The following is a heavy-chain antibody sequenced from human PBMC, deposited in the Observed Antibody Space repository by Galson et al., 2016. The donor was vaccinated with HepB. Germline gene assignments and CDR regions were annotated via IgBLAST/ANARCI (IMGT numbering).Heavy chain of an antibody. V-gene: IGHV3-33*06. CDR3: AKDLAMAGISLTHDYYGMDV. CDR1: GFIFSDYG. J-gene: IGHJ6*02. D-gene: IGHD6-19*01. Sequence: SLRLSCAASGFIFSDYGMYWVRQAPGKGLEWVAVIRYDGSNLYYGDSVQGRFTISRDNSKNTLYLQMNSLRVEDTAVYYCAKDLAMAGISLTHDYYGMDVWGQGTTVTVSS. CDR2: IRYDGSNL.